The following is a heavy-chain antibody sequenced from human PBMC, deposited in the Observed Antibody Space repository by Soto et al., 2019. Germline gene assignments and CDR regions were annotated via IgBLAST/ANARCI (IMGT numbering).Heavy chain of an antibody. CDR1: GFTVSSAY. J-gene: IGHJ4*02. CDR3: GRGGFPPLDF. V-gene: IGHV3-53*02. CDR2: IYSGGST. Sequence: EVQLVETGGGLIQPGGSLRLSCAASGFTVSSAYMSWVRQAPGKGLEWVSVIYSGGSTYYADSLKGRFTISRDNSKNTLNLQMNSLRAEDTAVYYCGRGGFPPLDFWGQGTMVTVSS.